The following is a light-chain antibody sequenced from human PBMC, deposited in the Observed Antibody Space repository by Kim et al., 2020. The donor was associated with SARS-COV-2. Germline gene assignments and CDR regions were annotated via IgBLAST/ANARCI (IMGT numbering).Light chain of an antibody. CDR1: QSVSSN. CDR2: GAS. J-gene: IGKJ1*01. Sequence: PRERATLSCRASQSVSSNLALYQQKPGQAPRLLIYGASTRATGIPARFSGSGSGTEFTLTISSLQSEDFAVYYCQQYNNWPPRWTFGQGTKVDIK. CDR3: QQYNNWPPRWT. V-gene: IGKV3-15*01.